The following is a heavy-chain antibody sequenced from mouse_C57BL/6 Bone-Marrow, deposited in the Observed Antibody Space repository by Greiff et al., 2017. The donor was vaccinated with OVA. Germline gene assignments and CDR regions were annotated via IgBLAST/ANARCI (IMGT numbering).Heavy chain of an antibody. J-gene: IGHJ2*01. CDR2: ISSGGSYT. Sequence: EVKVVESGGDLVKPGGSLKLSCAASGFTFSSYGMSWVRQTPDKRLEWVATISSGGSYTYYPDSVKGRFTISRDNAKNTLYLQMSSLKSEDTAMYYCARRGDYGSFFDCWGQGTTLTVSS. CDR3: ARRGDYGSFFDC. V-gene: IGHV5-6*02. D-gene: IGHD1-1*01. CDR1: GFTFSSYG.